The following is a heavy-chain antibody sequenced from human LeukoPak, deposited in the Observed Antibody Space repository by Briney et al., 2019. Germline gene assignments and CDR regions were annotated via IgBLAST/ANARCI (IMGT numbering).Heavy chain of an antibody. CDR1: GFTFSSYG. Sequence: GGSLRLSCAASGFTFSSYGMHWVRHAPGKGLEWVAVISYDGSNKYYADSVKGRFTISRDNSKNTLYLQMNSLRAEDTAVYYCAKAGGIVGATLILPSDWGQGTLVTVSS. CDR3: AKAGGIVGATLILPSD. CDR2: ISYDGSNK. J-gene: IGHJ1*01. D-gene: IGHD1-26*01. V-gene: IGHV3-30*18.